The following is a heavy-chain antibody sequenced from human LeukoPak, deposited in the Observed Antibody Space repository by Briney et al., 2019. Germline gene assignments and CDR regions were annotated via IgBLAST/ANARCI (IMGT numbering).Heavy chain of an antibody. Sequence: SEALSLTCTVSGGSISSRIYYWGWIRQPPGKGLEWIGSIYYSGNTYYNPSLKSRVTISVDTSKNQFSLKLSSVTAADTAVYYCARLFSSSWYRGAFDLWGQGTMVTVSS. CDR3: ARLFSSSWYRGAFDL. CDR2: IYYSGNT. V-gene: IGHV4-39*01. CDR1: GGSISSRIYY. D-gene: IGHD6-13*01. J-gene: IGHJ3*01.